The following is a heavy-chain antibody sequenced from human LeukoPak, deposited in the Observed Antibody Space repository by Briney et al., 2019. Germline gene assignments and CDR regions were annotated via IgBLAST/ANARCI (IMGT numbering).Heavy chain of an antibody. CDR3: ARVQQAAAGTNYYYYGMDV. CDR2: IYSGGST. CDR1: GFTVSSNY. Sequence: PGGSLRLSCAASGFTVSSNYMSWVRQAPGKGLEWVSVIYSGGSTYYADSVKGRFTISRDNSKNTLYLQMNSLRAEDTAVYYCARVQQAAAGTNYYYYGMDVWGQGTTVTVSS. D-gene: IGHD6-13*01. J-gene: IGHJ6*02. V-gene: IGHV3-66*02.